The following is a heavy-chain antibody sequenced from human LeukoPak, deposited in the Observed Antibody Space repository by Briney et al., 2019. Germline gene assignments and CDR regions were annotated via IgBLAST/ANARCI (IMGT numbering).Heavy chain of an antibody. Sequence: SETLSLTCAVYGGSFSVYYWSWIRQPPGKGLEWIGEINHSGSTNYNPSLKSRVTISVDTSKNQFSLKLSSVTAADTAVYYCARILRYFDWLLNSNWFDPWGQGTLVTVSS. V-gene: IGHV4-34*01. CDR3: ARILRYFDWLLNSNWFDP. D-gene: IGHD3-9*01. CDR1: GGSFSVYY. J-gene: IGHJ5*02. CDR2: INHSGST.